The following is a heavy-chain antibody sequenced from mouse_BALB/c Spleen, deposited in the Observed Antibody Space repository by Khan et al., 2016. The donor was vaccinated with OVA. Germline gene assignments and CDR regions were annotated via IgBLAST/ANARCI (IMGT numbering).Heavy chain of an antibody. Sequence: QVQLKQSGPGLVQPSQSLSITCTVSGFSLTSYGVHWVRQPPGKGLEWLGVIWSYGSTDYNAAFITRLSISKDNSKSQVFFKRNSLQADDTAIYYCARVYDYEGYFDVWGAGTTVTVSS. V-gene: IGHV2-4*02. J-gene: IGHJ1*01. CDR1: GFSLTSYG. CDR2: IWSYGST. D-gene: IGHD2-4*01. CDR3: ARVYDYEGYFDV.